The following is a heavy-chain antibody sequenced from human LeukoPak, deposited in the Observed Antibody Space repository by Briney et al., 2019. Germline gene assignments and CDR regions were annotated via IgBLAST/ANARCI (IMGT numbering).Heavy chain of an antibody. CDR2: ISSSSTI. J-gene: IGHJ4*02. Sequence: GGSLRLSCAASGFTFSSYGMHWVRQAPGKGLEWVSYISSSSTIYYADSVKGRFTISRDNAKNSLYLQMNSLRDEDTAVYYCATVSVATIFGDFVEDYWGQGTLVTVSS. D-gene: IGHD5-24*01. CDR3: ATVSVATIFGDFVEDY. CDR1: GFTFSSYG. V-gene: IGHV3-48*02.